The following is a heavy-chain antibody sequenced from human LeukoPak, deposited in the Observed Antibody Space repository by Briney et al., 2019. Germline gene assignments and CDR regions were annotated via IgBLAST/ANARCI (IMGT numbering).Heavy chain of an antibody. J-gene: IGHJ3*02. V-gene: IGHV5-51*01. CDR3: ARLSGYCSSTSCYANDAFDI. CDR1: GYSFTSYW. CDR2: IYPGDSDT. Sequence: GESLKISCKGSGYSFTSYWIGWVRQMPGKGLEWMGIIYPGDSDTRYSPSFRGQVTISADKSISTAYLQWSSLKASDTAMYYCARLSGYCSSTSCYANDAFDIWGQGTMVTVSS. D-gene: IGHD2-2*01.